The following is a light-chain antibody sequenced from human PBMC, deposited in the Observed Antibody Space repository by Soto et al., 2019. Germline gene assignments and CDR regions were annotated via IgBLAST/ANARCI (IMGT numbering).Light chain of an antibody. V-gene: IGKV3-20*01. CDR2: GAS. CDR1: QSFSSTY. Sequence: EIVWTQSPGTLPLSQGERATLSCRASQSFSSTYLACYQQKPGQPPSLLIYGASSRATGIPDRFSGSGSGTDFTLTIRRLEPEDFAVYYCQQYGSSPYTFGQGTKVEIK. J-gene: IGKJ2*01. CDR3: QQYGSSPYT.